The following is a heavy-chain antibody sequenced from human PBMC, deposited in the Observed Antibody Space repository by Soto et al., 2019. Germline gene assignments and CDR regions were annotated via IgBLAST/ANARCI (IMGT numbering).Heavy chain of an antibody. CDR3: ARDPGEPTYGMDV. J-gene: IGHJ6*02. V-gene: IGHV1-18*01. Sequence: QVQLVQSGAEVKKPGASVKVSCKASGYTFTSYGISWVRQAPGQGLEWMGWISAYNGNTNYAQKLQGRVNMTTDTATSTAYMDLRRLRSDDTAVYYWARDPGEPTYGMDVWGQGTTVTVS. CDR1: GYTFTSYG. D-gene: IGHD1-26*01. CDR2: ISAYNGNT.